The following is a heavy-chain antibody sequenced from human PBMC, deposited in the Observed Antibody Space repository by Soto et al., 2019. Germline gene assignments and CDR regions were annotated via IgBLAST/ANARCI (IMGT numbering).Heavy chain of an antibody. Sequence: GGSLRLSCAASGFIFSTYDMHWVRQATGKGLEWVSAIGTGGDTYYSGSVKGRFTISRDNARNSLYLQMNSLRAGDTAVYYCACSSSWYKAFGEWGQGTMVTVSS. V-gene: IGHV3-13*04. CDR1: GFIFSTYD. CDR2: IGTGGDT. D-gene: IGHD6-13*01. J-gene: IGHJ3*01. CDR3: ACSSSWYKAFGE.